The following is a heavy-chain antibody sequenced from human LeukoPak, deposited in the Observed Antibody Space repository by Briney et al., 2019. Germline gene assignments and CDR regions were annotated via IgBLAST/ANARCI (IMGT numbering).Heavy chain of an antibody. Sequence: GGSLRLSCAASGFSVSSNYMSWVRQAPGKGLEWVSGISGSSGSTFYADSVKGRFTISRDNSKNTLYLQMSSLRAEDTAVYYCAKDQVATIGHFDYWGQGSLVTVPS. J-gene: IGHJ4*02. CDR3: AKDQVATIGHFDY. CDR1: GFSVSSNY. V-gene: IGHV3-23*01. CDR2: ISGSSGST. D-gene: IGHD5-12*01.